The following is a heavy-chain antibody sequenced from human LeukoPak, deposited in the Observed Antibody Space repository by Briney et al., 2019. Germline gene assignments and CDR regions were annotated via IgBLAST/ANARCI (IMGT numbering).Heavy chain of an antibody. CDR2: ISGNGGNT. V-gene: IGHV3-43*02. CDR3: AKDISNWNSRHFDY. Sequence: PGGSLRLSCAASGFTFDDYAMHWVRQAPGKGLEWVSLISGNGGNTYYADSVEGRFTISRDNSKNSLSLQMNSLRTEDTALYYCAKDISNWNSRHFDYWGQGTLVTVSS. CDR1: GFTFDDYA. D-gene: IGHD1-7*01. J-gene: IGHJ4*02.